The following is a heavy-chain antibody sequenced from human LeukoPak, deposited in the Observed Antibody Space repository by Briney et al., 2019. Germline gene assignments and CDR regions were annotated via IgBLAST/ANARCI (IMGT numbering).Heavy chain of an antibody. J-gene: IGHJ4*02. CDR1: GGSISSYY. D-gene: IGHD2-15*01. CDR2: IYTSGST. CDR3: ARRSPGRGYFDY. V-gene: IGHV4-4*07. Sequence: SETPSLTCTVSGGSISSYYWSWIRQPAGKGLEWIGRIYTSGSTSYNPSLKSRVTMSVDTSKNQFSLKLSSVTAADTAVYYCARRSPGRGYFDYWGQGTLVTVSS.